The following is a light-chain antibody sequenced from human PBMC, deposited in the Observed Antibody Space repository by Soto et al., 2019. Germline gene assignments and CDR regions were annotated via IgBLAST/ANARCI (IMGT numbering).Light chain of an antibody. CDR1: QGINND. J-gene: IGKJ3*01. Sequence: AIPLTQSPSSLSADVGDRVTITCRASQGINNDVAWFQQRPGRAPKLLIYDAVNVQSGVPSRFSGSGSGAYFRLTISSLQPEDSATYYCFQDFNYPRTFGPGNRVDI. CDR2: DAV. V-gene: IGKV1-6*01. CDR3: FQDFNYPRT.